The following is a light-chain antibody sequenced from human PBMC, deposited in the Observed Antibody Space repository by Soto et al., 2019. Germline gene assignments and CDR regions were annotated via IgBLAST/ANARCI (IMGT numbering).Light chain of an antibody. Sequence: DIQMTQSPSSLSASVGDRVTITCRASQSISSYLNWYQQKPGKAPNLLIYSASSLPSGVPSRFSGSGSGTDFTLTISRLQPEDFATYYCQQSYSTPFTFGPGTKVDIK. V-gene: IGKV1-39*01. CDR1: QSISSY. J-gene: IGKJ3*01. CDR3: QQSYSTPFT. CDR2: SAS.